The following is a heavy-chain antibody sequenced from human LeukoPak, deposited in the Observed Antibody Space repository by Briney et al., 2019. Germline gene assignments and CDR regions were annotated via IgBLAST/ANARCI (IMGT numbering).Heavy chain of an antibody. J-gene: IGHJ4*02. CDR1: GYTFTSYY. CDR2: INPSGGST. V-gene: IGHV1-46*01. D-gene: IGHD3-22*01. CDR3: ATLFYYYDSSGSSFDY. Sequence: ASVRVSCKASGYTFTSYYMHWVRQAPGQGLEWMGIINPSGGSTSYAQKFQGRVTMTRDTSTSTVYMELSSLRSEDTAVYYCATLFYYYDSSGSSFDYWGQGTLVTVSS.